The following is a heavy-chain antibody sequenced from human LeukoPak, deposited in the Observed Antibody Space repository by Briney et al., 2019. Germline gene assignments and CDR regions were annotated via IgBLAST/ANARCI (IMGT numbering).Heavy chain of an antibody. CDR1: GFTFTNAW. CDR3: NTGYCSSSSCHRFLYFDY. CDR2: IKSKTDGGTT. J-gene: IGHJ4*02. V-gene: IGHV3-15*01. Sequence: KPGGSLRLSCAASGFTFTNAWMSWVRQAPGKGLEWIGRIKSKTDGGTTDYTAPVKGRFTVSRDDSKNTLYLQMNSLKTEDTAVYYCNTGYCSSSSCHRFLYFDYWGRGTQVTVSS. D-gene: IGHD2-15*01.